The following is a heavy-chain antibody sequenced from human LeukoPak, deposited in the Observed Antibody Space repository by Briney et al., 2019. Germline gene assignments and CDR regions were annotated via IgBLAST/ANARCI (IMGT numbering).Heavy chain of an antibody. Sequence: SETLSLTCAVYGGSFSGYYWSWIRQPPGKGLEWIGEINHSGSTNYNPSLKSRVTISVDTSKNQFSLKLSSVTAADTAVYYCAGYGDYGFDAAFDIWGQGTMVTVSS. CDR1: GGSFSGYY. CDR2: INHSGST. J-gene: IGHJ3*02. D-gene: IGHD4-17*01. CDR3: AGYGDYGFDAAFDI. V-gene: IGHV4-34*01.